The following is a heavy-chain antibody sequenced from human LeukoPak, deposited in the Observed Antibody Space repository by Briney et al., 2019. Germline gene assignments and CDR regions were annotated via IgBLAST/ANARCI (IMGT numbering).Heavy chain of an antibody. Sequence: SCKASGGTFSTYAMSWVRQAPGKGLEWVSGISGSDGSTYYADSVKGRFTISRDNSKNTLYLQMNSPRAEDTAVYYCAKGYCGSTNCYGDYWGQGTLVTVSS. J-gene: IGHJ4*02. CDR3: AKGYCGSTNCYGDY. D-gene: IGHD2-2*01. CDR2: ISGSDGST. CDR1: GGTFSTYA. V-gene: IGHV3-23*01.